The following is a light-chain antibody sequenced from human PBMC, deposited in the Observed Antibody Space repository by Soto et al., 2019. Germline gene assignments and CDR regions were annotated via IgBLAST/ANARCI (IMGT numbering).Light chain of an antibody. V-gene: IGKV3-11*01. J-gene: IGKJ3*01. CDR3: QLRSNWPPLFT. CDR1: QSVSSY. Sequence: EIVLTQSPATLSLSPGERATLSCRASQSVSSYLAWYQQKPGQAPRLLIYDASNRATGIPARFSGSGSGTDFTLTTSSLEPEDFAVYYCQLRSNWPPLFTFGPGTKVDIK. CDR2: DAS.